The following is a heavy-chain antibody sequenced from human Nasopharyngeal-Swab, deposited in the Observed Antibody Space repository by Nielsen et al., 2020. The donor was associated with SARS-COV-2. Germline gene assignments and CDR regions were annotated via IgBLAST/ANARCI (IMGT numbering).Heavy chain of an antibody. CDR3: ATETGRYFDLYFQH. D-gene: IGHD3-9*01. CDR1: GFTFSSYA. Sequence: GESLKISCAASGFTFSSYAMSWVRQAPGKGLEWVPAISGSGGSTYYADSVKGRFTISRDNSKNTLYLQMNSLRAEDTAVYYCATETGRYFDLYFQHWGQGTLVTVSS. J-gene: IGHJ1*01. V-gene: IGHV3-23*01. CDR2: ISGSGGST.